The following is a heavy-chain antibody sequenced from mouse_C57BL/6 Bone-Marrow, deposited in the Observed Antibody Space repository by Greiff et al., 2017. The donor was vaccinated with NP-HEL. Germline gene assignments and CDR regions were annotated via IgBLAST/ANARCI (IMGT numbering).Heavy chain of an antibody. V-gene: IGHV5-17*01. J-gene: IGHJ2*01. CDR1: GFTFSDYG. CDR3: ARRIRNYYGSSRREYYFDY. CDR2: ISSGSSTS. D-gene: IGHD1-1*01. Sequence: EVMLVESGGGLVKPGGSLKLSCAASGFTFSDYGMHWVRQAPEKGLEWVAYISSGSSTSYYADTVKGRFTISRDNAKNTLFLQMTSLRSEDTAMYYCARRIRNYYGSSRREYYFDYWGQGTTLTVSS.